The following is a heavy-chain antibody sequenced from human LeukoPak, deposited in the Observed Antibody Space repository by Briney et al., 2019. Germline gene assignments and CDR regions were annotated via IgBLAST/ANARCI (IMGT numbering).Heavy chain of an antibody. D-gene: IGHD6-13*01. Sequence: PGGSLRLSCAASGFTFSSYWMSWVRQAPGKGLEWVANIKQDGSEKYYVDSVKGRFTISRDNAKNSLYLQMNSLRAEDTALYYCAKDGPGYSSSWTFDYWGQGTLVTVSS. CDR2: IKQDGSEK. V-gene: IGHV3-7*03. J-gene: IGHJ4*02. CDR3: AKDGPGYSSSWTFDY. CDR1: GFTFSSYW.